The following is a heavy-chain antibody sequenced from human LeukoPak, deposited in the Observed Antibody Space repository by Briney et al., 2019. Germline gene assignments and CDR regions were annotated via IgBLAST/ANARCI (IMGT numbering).Heavy chain of an antibody. D-gene: IGHD6-6*01. V-gene: IGHV4-34*01. Sequence: SETLSLTCTVSGGSISSYYWSWIRQPPGKGLEWIGEINHSGSTNYNPSLKSRVTISVDTSKNQFSLKLSSVTAADTAVYYCARGRYSSSSFPIYFGYYGMDVWGQGTTVTVSS. CDR1: GGSISSYY. J-gene: IGHJ6*02. CDR3: ARGRYSSSSFPIYFGYYGMDV. CDR2: INHSGST.